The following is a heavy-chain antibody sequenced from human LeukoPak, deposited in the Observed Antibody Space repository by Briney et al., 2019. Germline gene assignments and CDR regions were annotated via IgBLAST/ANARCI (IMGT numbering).Heavy chain of an antibody. J-gene: IGHJ4*02. Sequence: PGGSLRLXCAASGFTFSSYEMNWVRQAPGKGLEWVSYISSSGSTIYYADSVKGRFTISRDNAKNSLYLQMDSLRAEDTAVYYCAREGGYDTLDYWGQGTLVTVSS. CDR2: ISSSGSTI. CDR3: AREGGYDTLDY. CDR1: GFTFSSYE. V-gene: IGHV3-48*03. D-gene: IGHD3-22*01.